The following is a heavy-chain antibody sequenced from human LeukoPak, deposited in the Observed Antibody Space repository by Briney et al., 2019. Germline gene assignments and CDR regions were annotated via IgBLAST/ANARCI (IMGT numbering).Heavy chain of an antibody. CDR2: IIPILGIA. V-gene: IGHV1-69*04. CDR3: ARGLQWLASIFDS. J-gene: IGHJ5*01. D-gene: IGHD6-19*01. CDR1: GGTFSSYA. Sequence: SVKVSCKASGGTFSSYAISWVRQAPGQGLEWMGRIIPILGIANYAQKFQGRVTITADKSTSTAYMELSSLRSEDTAVYYCARGLQWLASIFDSWGQGTLVTVSS.